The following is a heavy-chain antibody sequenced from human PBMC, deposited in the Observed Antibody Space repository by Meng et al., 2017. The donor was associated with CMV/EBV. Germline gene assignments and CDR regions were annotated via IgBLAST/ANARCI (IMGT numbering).Heavy chain of an antibody. V-gene: IGHV4-4*07. CDR2: IYTSGST. J-gene: IGHJ4*02. CDR3: ARHGDTAMVVGIDY. CDR1: GGSISSYY. D-gene: IGHD5-18*01. Sequence: QVQLQGSGPGLVNPSETLSLTCTVSGGSISSYYWGWIRQPAGKGLEWIGRIYTSGSTNYNPSLKSRVTMSVDTSKNQFSLKLSSVTAADTVVYYCARHGDTAMVVGIDYWGQGTLVTVSS.